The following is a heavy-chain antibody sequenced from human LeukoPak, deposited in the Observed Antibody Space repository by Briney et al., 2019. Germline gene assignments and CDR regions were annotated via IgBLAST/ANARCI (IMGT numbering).Heavy chain of an antibody. D-gene: IGHD3-22*01. CDR2: ISAYNGNR. CDR1: GYTFTSYG. Sequence: ASVKVSCKPSGYTFTSYGISWVRQAPGQGLEWMGWISAYNGNRNYAQKFRGRVTMTTDTSTSTASMELRSLTSDDTAVYYCARDTCYYDTSGFFDYWGQGTLVAVSS. CDR3: ARDTCYYDTSGFFDY. J-gene: IGHJ4*02. V-gene: IGHV1-18*01.